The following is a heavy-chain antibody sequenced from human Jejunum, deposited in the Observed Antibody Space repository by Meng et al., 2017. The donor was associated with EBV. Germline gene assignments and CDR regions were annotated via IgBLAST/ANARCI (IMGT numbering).Heavy chain of an antibody. D-gene: IGHD2-15*01. Sequence: QVRLVQSGAEANEPGASVKVSCKASGYNFTNYGVSWVRQAPGQGLEWMGWISAYNGNTDYAQKLQGRVTMTTDTPTSTAYMELRSLRSDDTAVYYCTILSHCDGGICYSYDYWGQGTLVTVSS. J-gene: IGHJ4*02. CDR2: ISAYNGNT. V-gene: IGHV1-18*01. CDR1: GYNFTNYG. CDR3: TILSHCDGGICYSYDY.